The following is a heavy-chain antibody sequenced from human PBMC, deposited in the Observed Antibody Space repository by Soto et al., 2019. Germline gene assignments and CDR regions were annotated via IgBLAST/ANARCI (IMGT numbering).Heavy chain of an antibody. Sequence: ASVKVSCKASGYSFTSLDINWVRQTTGQGLEWTGWMQPSSGRTGYAQKFQGRVTMTRDTSINTAYMELSSLTSDDTAFYYCARGVTAGVDYWGQGTLVTVSS. V-gene: IGHV1-8*01. CDR3: ARGVTAGVDY. J-gene: IGHJ4*02. CDR1: GYSFTSLD. D-gene: IGHD1-26*01. CDR2: MQPSSGRT.